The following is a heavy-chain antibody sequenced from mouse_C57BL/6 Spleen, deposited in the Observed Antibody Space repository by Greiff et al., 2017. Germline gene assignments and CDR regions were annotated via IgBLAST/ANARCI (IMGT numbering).Heavy chain of an antibody. Sequence: VQLKQPGAELVKPGASVKLSCKASGYTFTSYWINWVKQRPGQGLEWIGEIYPGSGSTNYNEKFKSKATLTVDTSSSTAYMQLSSLTSEDSAVYYCARSGYVCDYDVGGWGKGTTVTSST. CDR3: ARSGYVCDYDVGG. V-gene: IGHV1-55*01. CDR2: IYPGSGST. D-gene: IGHD2-13*01. CDR1: GYTFTSYW. J-gene: IGHJ1*03.